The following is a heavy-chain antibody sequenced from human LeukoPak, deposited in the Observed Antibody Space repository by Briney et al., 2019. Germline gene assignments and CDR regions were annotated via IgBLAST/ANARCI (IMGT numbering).Heavy chain of an antibody. CDR2: IKEDGSEK. D-gene: IGHD2/OR15-2a*01. V-gene: IGHV3-7*03. CDR3: GRNRAPSY. J-gene: IGHJ4*02. Sequence: GGSLRLSCAASGSTFSSYWMTRVRQAPGKGLEWVANIKEDGSEKYYVDSVKGRFTISKDNTKNSLYLQMNSLRAEDTAVYYCGRNRAPSYWGQGTLVTVSS. CDR1: GSTFSSYW.